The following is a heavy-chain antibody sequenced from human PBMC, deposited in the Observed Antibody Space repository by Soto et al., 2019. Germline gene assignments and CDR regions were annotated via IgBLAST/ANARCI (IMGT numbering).Heavy chain of an antibody. CDR2: IYYSGST. CDR3: ARATSDYYDSSAGDAFDI. J-gene: IGHJ3*02. D-gene: IGHD3-22*01. Sequence: QLQLQESGPALVKPSETLSLTCTVSGGSIISSSYYWGWIRQPPGKGMECIGSIYYSGSTYYYPSLKSRVTISVDTSKNQFSLKLSSVTAADTAVYYCARATSDYYDSSAGDAFDIWGQGTMVTVSS. V-gene: IGHV4-39*01. CDR1: GGSIISSSYY.